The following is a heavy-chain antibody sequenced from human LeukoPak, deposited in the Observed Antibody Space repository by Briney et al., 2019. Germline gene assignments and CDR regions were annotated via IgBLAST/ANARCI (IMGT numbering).Heavy chain of an antibody. V-gene: IGHV4-59*12. CDR3: ARETSSSWYTYPSPYYYMDV. D-gene: IGHD6-13*01. CDR1: DDSITMYY. J-gene: IGHJ6*03. Sequence: SETLSLTCSVSDDSITMYYWTWIRQPPGKGLEWIGYVDHTGSTNFNPSLNGRVSISRDTTKNLFSLRLRSVTAADTAVYYCARETSSSWYTYPSPYYYMDVWGKGTTVTISS. CDR2: VDHTGST.